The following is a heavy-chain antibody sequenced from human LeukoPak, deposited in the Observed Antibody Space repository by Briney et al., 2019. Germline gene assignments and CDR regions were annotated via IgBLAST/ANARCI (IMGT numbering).Heavy chain of an antibody. CDR2: INPNSGVT. D-gene: IGHD3-9*01. Sequence: GASVKVSCKASGYTFTGYYMHWVRQAPGQGLEWMGRINPNSGVTNYAQKFQGRVTMTRDTSISTAYMELSRLRSDDTAVYYCAKEGTLTGSYYYYYYGMDVWGQGTTVTVSS. CDR3: AKEGTLTGSYYYYYYGMDV. J-gene: IGHJ6*02. V-gene: IGHV1-2*06. CDR1: GYTFTGYY.